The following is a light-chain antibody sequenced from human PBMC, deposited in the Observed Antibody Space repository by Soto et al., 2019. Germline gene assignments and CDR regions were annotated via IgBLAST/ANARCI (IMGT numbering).Light chain of an antibody. V-gene: IGKV3-20*01. CDR1: LSINKNY. CDR3: QQYGSAPRT. CDR2: AAS. Sequence: EVVLTQSPGTLSLSPGESATLSCRANLSINKNYLAWYQQKPGQAPRLLIYAASSRATGIPDRFSGGGSGTDFTLTIGRLEPEDFAVYYCQQYGSAPRTFGQGTKVEVK. J-gene: IGKJ1*01.